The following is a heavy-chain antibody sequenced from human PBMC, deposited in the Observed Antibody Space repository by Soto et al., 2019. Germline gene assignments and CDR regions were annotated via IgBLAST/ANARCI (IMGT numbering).Heavy chain of an antibody. Sequence: QVQLQQSGPGLVKPSETLSLTCTVSGISIDNYYCSWIRQSAGKGLEWIGRIYSSGTTNYNPSLKSRVTMSVDMSKSQFSLNVRSVTAADTAVYYCVRDVGGSGWFAPWGQGTLSPSP. CDR3: VRDVGGSGWFAP. CDR2: IYSSGTT. CDR1: GISIDNYY. J-gene: IGHJ5*02. V-gene: IGHV4-4*07.